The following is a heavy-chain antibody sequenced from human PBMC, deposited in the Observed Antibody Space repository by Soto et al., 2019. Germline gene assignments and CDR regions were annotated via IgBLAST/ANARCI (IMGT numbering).Heavy chain of an antibody. J-gene: IGHJ5*02. CDR1: GCTFTGYS. Sequence: ASVNVYCKASGCTFTGYSMHWVRQAPGQGLAWMGWINPNSGGTNYAQKSQCRVSITRDTSFSTAYMELSRLRFDDTAVYYCARDSDGRLSWFDPWGQGTLVTVSS. CDR2: INPNSGGT. V-gene: IGHV1-2*02. CDR3: ARDSDGRLSWFDP.